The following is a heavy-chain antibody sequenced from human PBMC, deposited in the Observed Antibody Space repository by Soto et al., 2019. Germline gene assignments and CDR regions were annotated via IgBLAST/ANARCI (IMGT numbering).Heavy chain of an antibody. D-gene: IGHD2-2*03. CDR2: ISYDGSNK. CDR1: GFTFSSYA. V-gene: IGHV3-30-3*01. CDR3: ARDGYRRDGYNPRGYYYCGMDV. Sequence: QVQLVESGGGVVQPGRSLRLSCAASGFTFSSYAMHWVRQAPGKGLEWVAVISYDGSNKYYADSVKGRFTISRDNSKNTLYLQMNSLRAEDTAVYYCARDGYRRDGYNPRGYYYCGMDVWGQGTTVTVSS. J-gene: IGHJ6*02.